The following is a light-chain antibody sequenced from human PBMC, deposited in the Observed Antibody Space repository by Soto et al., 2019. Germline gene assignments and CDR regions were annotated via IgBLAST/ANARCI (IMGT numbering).Light chain of an antibody. CDR1: QDITNY. V-gene: IGKV1-33*01. J-gene: IGKJ4*01. CDR2: DAS. Sequence: DIQMTQSPSSLSASIGDRVTITCQASQDITNYLNWYQQKPGKAPKLLICDASNLETGVPSRFSGSGSGTDFTFTINSLQPEDIAAYYCHQYANLPLTFGGGTKVEIK. CDR3: HQYANLPLT.